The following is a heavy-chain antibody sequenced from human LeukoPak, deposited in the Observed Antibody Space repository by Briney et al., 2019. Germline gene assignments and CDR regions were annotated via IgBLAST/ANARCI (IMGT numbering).Heavy chain of an antibody. Sequence: SETLSLTCTVSGGSVSSDSHYWSWIRQPPGKGLEWIGYIYYTGSTNYNPSLKSRVTISVDMSKNQFSLKLTSVTAADTAVYYCATKGPRRGYFDYWGQGTLVAVSS. CDR2: IYYTGST. CDR3: ATKGPRRGYFDY. J-gene: IGHJ4*02. CDR1: GGSVSSDSHY. V-gene: IGHV4-61*01.